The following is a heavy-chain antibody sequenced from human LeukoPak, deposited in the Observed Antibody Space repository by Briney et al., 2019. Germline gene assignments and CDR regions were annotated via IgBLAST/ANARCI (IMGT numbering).Heavy chain of an antibody. CDR2: ISGDGGST. V-gene: IGHV3-43*02. J-gene: IGHJ4*02. CDR3: AKVRFDYYDSSGYSGPLDY. CDR1: GFTFDDYA. D-gene: IGHD3-22*01. Sequence: GGSLRLSCAASGFTFDDYAMHWVRQAPGKGLEWVSLISGDGGSTYYADSVKGRFTISRDNSKNSLYLQMNSLRTEDTALYYCAKVRFDYYDSSGYSGPLDYWGQGTLDTVSS.